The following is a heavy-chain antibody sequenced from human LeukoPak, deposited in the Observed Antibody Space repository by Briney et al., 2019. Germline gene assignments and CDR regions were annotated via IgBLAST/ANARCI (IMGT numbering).Heavy chain of an antibody. V-gene: IGHV3-21*01. CDR2: ISSSSSYI. CDR1: GFTFSSYS. Sequence: GGSLRLSCAASGFTFSSYSMNWVRQAPGKGLEWVSSISSSSSYIYYADSVKGRFTISRDNAKNSLYLQMNSLRAEDTAVYYCAKEPLGGAFDIWGQGTMVTVFS. J-gene: IGHJ3*02. CDR3: AKEPLGGAFDI.